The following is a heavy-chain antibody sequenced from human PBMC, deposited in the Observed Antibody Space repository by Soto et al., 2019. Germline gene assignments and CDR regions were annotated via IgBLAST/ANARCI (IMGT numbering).Heavy chain of an antibody. V-gene: IGHV4-34*01. CDR2: INHSGST. CDR3: ARGITIFGVGNWFDP. D-gene: IGHD3-3*01. Sequence: PSETLSLTCAVYGGSFSGYYWSWIRQPPGKGLEWIGEINHSGSTNYNPSLKSRVTISVDTSKNQFSLKLSSVTAADTAVYYCARGITIFGVGNWFDPWGQGTLVTVXS. CDR1: GGSFSGYY. J-gene: IGHJ5*02.